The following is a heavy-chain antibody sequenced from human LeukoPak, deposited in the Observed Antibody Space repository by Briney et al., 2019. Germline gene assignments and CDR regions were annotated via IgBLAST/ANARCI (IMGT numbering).Heavy chain of an antibody. J-gene: IGHJ4*02. V-gene: IGHV4-59*01. CDR3: ARLLRYHDTSGYQFFDF. CDR2: LYYDGST. D-gene: IGHD3-22*01. CDR1: GCSLNRYY. Sequence: KPSETPALNFYVSGCSLNRYYWRWFRQSSGKGLDSLGYLYYDGSTNYNPSLKSRLTISVDTSKNLFSLKLTSVTAADTAVYYCARLLRYHDTSGYQFFDFWGQGALVTVSS.